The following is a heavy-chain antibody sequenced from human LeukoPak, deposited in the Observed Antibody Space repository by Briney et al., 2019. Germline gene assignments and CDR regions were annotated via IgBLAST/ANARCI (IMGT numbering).Heavy chain of an antibody. J-gene: IGHJ4*02. Sequence: SETLSLTCTVSGGSISSYYWTWIRQPAGKGLEWIGRIYTNGITNYNPSLKSRVTMSVDTSKNQFSLKLSSVTAADTAVYYCARDVHYDSSGYYRDYWGQGTLVTVSS. CDR2: IYTNGIT. CDR3: ARDVHYDSSGYYRDY. CDR1: GGSISSYY. V-gene: IGHV4-4*07. D-gene: IGHD3-22*01.